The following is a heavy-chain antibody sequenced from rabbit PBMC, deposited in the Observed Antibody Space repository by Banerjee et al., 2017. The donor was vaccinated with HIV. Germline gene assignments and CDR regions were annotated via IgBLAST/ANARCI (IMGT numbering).Heavy chain of an antibody. CDR3: ARDRDTGSVYYFDL. Sequence: QEHLEESGGDLVKPEGSLTLTCTASGFSFSSKYVMCWVRQAPGKGLEWIGCINTSSGNTVYASWAKGRFTISKTSSTTVTLQMTSLTAADTATYFCARDRDTGSVYYFDLWGPGTLVT. D-gene: IGHD8-1*01. CDR2: INTSSGNT. CDR1: GFSFSSKYV. V-gene: IGHV1S45*01. J-gene: IGHJ6*01.